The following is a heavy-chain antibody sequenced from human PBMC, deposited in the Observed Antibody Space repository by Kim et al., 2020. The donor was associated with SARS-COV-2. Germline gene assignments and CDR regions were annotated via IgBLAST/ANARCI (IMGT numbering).Heavy chain of an antibody. J-gene: IGHJ6*02. Sequence: ASVKVSCKASGYTFTSYGISWVRQAPGQGLEWMGWISAYNGNTNYAQKLQGRVTMTTDTSTSTAYMELRSLRSDDTAVYYCARGYSSGWYESIYYYYGMDVWGQGTTVTVSS. CDR1: GYTFTSYG. CDR3: ARGYSSGWYESIYYYYGMDV. V-gene: IGHV1-18*01. CDR2: ISAYNGNT. D-gene: IGHD6-19*01.